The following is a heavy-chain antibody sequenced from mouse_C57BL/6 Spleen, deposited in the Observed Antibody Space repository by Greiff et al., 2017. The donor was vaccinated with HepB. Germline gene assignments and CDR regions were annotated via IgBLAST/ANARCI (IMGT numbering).Heavy chain of an antibody. CDR1: GFTFSSYA. CDR2: ISSGGDYI. V-gene: IGHV5-9-1*02. D-gene: IGHD2-4*01. J-gene: IGHJ4*01. Sequence: EVKLVESGEGLVKPGGSLKLSCAASGFTFSSYAMSWVRQTPEKRLEWVAYISSGGDYIYYAATVKGRFTISRDNARNTLYLQMSSLKSEDTAMYYCTRDDYDGDYYAMDDWGQGTSVTVAS. CDR3: TRDDYDGDYYAMDD.